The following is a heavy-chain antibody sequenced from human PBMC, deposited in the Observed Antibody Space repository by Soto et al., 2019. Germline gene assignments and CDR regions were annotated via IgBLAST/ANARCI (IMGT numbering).Heavy chain of an antibody. D-gene: IGHD4-17*01. Sequence: VDSLKISSNASGYILTLYWIGWVRQLPWKGLEWMGIIYPGDSDTRYSPSFQGQVTISADKSISTASLQWSSLKASDTAVYYCARQSPTPGYYYFSSGMDVWGQGTTVTVS. CDR3: ARQSPTPGYYYFSSGMDV. CDR1: GYILTLYW. CDR2: IYPGDSDT. J-gene: IGHJ6*02. V-gene: IGHV5-51*01.